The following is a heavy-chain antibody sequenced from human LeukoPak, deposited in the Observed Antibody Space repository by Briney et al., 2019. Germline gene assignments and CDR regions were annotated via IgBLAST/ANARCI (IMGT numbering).Heavy chain of an antibody. Sequence: GGSPRLSCAASGFTFSSYGMHWVRQAPGKGLEWVAVIWYDGSNKYYADSVKGRFTISRDNSKNTLYLQMNSLRAEDTAVYYCARDFAPAALTDNWFDPWGQGTLVTVSS. CDR2: IWYDGSNK. CDR3: ARDFAPAALTDNWFDP. V-gene: IGHV3-33*01. J-gene: IGHJ5*02. CDR1: GFTFSSYG. D-gene: IGHD2-2*01.